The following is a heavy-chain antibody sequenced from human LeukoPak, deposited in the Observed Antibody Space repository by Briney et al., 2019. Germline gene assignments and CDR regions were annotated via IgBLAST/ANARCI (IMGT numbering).Heavy chain of an antibody. D-gene: IGHD3-10*01. CDR2: TYYRSKWYN. V-gene: IGHV6-1*01. J-gene: IGHJ3*02. Sequence: SQNLSLTCAISGDSVSSNSAAWSWIRQSPSRGLEWLARTYYRSKWYNDYAVSVKSRITINPDTSKNQFSLQLNSVTPDDTAVYYCASSYGASDAFDIWGQGTMVTVSS. CDR3: ASSYGASDAFDI. CDR1: GDSVSSNSAA.